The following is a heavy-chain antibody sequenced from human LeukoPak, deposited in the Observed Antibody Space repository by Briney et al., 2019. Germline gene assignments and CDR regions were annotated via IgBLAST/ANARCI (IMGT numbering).Heavy chain of an antibody. Sequence: GGSLRLSCAASGFTFSSYAMNWVRQAPGKGLEWVSLISGSRSNTYYADSVKGRFTISRDNSKNTLYLQMNSLRAEDTAVYYCAKDRIAAAGTPGRYYFDYWGQGTLVTVSS. V-gene: IGHV3-23*01. D-gene: IGHD6-13*01. CDR1: GFTFSSYA. CDR2: ISGSRSNT. J-gene: IGHJ4*02. CDR3: AKDRIAAAGTPGRYYFDY.